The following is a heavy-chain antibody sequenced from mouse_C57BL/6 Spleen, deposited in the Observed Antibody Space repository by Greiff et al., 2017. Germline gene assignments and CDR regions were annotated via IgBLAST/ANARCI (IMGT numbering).Heavy chain of an antibody. CDR1: GYAFSSYW. D-gene: IGHD2-5*01. V-gene: IGHV1-80*01. J-gene: IGHJ2*01. CDR3: ARYYSNYVYFDY. CDR2: IYPGDGDT. Sequence: QVQLQQSGAELVKPGASVKISCKASGYAFSSYWMNWVKQRPGKGLEWIGQIYPGDGDTNYNGKFKGKATLTAVKSSSTAYMQLSSLTSEDSAVYFCARYYSNYVYFDYWGQGTTLTVSS.